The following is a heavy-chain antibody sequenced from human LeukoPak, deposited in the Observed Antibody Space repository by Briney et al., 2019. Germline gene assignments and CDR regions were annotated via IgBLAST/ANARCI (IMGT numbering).Heavy chain of an antibody. CDR1: GGTFSSYA. CDR3: ASYGETYDSSGYYRSNNYYYGMDV. V-gene: IGHV1-69*13. D-gene: IGHD3-22*01. J-gene: IGHJ6*02. CDR2: IIPIFGTA. Sequence: SVKVSCKASGGTFSSYAISWVRQAPGQGLEWMGGIIPIFGTAYYAQKFQGRVTITADESTSTAYMELSSLRSEDTAVYYCASYGETYDSSGYYRSNNYYYGMDVWGQGTTVTVSS.